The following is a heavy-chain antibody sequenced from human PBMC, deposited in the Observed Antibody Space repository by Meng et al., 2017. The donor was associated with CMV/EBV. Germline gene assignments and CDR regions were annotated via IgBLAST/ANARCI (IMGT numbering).Heavy chain of an antibody. D-gene: IGHD3-3*01. Sequence: GGSLRLSCAVYGGSFSGYYWSWIRQPPGKGLEWVSAISGSGGSTYYADSVKGRFTISRDNAKNSLYLQMNSLRAEDTAVYYCARTRITIFGVVIIARYGMDVWGQGTTVTVSS. CDR2: ISGSGGST. CDR1: GGSFSGYY. CDR3: ARTRITIFGVVIIARYGMDV. J-gene: IGHJ6*02. V-gene: IGHV3-11*04.